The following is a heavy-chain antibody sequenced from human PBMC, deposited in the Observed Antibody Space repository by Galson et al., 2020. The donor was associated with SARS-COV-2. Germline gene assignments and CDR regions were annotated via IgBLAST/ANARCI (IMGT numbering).Heavy chain of an antibody. D-gene: IGHD3-10*01. Sequence: SETLSLTCSVSGDSMSSGDYCWTWIRQPAGKGLEWIGRFCTGGSVNYNPSLKSRVTMSVETSENEFSLRLTSVTAADTAVYFCARENRESWFGYFTPYYGMDVWGQGTTVTVSS. CDR2: FCTGGSV. CDR1: GDSMSSGDYC. J-gene: IGHJ6*02. V-gene: IGHV4-61*02. CDR3: ARENRESWFGYFTPYYGMDV.